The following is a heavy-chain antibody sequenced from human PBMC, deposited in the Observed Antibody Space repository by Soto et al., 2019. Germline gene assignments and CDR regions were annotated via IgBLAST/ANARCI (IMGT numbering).Heavy chain of an antibody. Sequence: ASVKVSCKASGYTFTSYDINWVRQATGQGLEWMGWMNPNSGNTGYAQKFQGRVTMTRNTSISTAYMELSSLRSEDTAVYYCAREISPYCGGDCYSDYWGQGTLVTVSS. V-gene: IGHV1-8*01. CDR1: GYTFTSYD. J-gene: IGHJ4*02. CDR2: MNPNSGNT. D-gene: IGHD2-21*02. CDR3: AREISPYCGGDCYSDY.